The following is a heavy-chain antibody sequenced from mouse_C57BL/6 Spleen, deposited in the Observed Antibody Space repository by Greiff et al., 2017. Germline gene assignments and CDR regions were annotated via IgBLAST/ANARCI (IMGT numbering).Heavy chain of an antibody. CDR1: GYTFTDYY. CDR3: ARKTAQAPFAY. CDR2: INPNNGGT. D-gene: IGHD3-2*02. V-gene: IGHV1-26*01. Sequence: VQLQQSGPELVKPGASVKISCKASGYTFTDYYMNWVKQSHGKSLEWIGDINPNNGGTSYNQKFKGKATLTVDKSSSTAYMELRSLTSEDSAVYDCARKTAQAPFAYWGQGTLVTVSA. J-gene: IGHJ3*01.